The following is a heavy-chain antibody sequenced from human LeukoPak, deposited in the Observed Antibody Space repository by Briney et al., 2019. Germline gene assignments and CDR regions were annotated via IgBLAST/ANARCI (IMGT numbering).Heavy chain of an antibody. D-gene: IGHD2-2*01. V-gene: IGHV3-48*01. J-gene: IGHJ5*02. CDR2: ISSSSSTI. Sequence: GGSLRLSCAASGFTFSNAWMSWVRQAPGKGLEWVSYISSSSSTIYYADSVKGRFTISRDNAKNSLYLQMNSLRAEDTAVYYCARTGYCSSTSCSANGWFDPWGQGTLVTVSS. CDR1: GFTFSNAW. CDR3: ARTGYCSSTSCSANGWFDP.